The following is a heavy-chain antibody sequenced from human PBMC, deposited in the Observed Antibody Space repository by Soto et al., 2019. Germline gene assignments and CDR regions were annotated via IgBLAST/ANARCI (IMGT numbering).Heavy chain of an antibody. CDR1: GGSFSGYY. CDR2: INHSGST. J-gene: IGHJ3*02. CDR3: ARVDYGDFSGAFDI. V-gene: IGHV4-34*01. Sequence: SEALSLTCAVYGGSFSGYYWSWIRQPPGKGLEWIGEINHSGSTNYNPSLKSRVTISVDTSKNQFSLKLSSVTAADTAVYYCARVDYGDFSGAFDIWGQGTMVTVSS. D-gene: IGHD4-17*01.